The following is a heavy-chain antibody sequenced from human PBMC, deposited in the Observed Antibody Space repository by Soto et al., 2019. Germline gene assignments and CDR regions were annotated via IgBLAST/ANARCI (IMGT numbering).Heavy chain of an antibody. CDR1: GFTVSSNY. Sequence: EVQLVETGGGLIQPGGSLRLSCAASGFTVSSNYMSWVRQAPGKGLEWVSVIYSGGSTYYADSVKGRFTISRDNSKNTLYLQTNSLRAEDTAVYYCATTPMYSSGGGDYWGQGTLVTVSS. CDR2: IYSGGST. V-gene: IGHV3-53*02. CDR3: ATTPMYSSGGGDY. J-gene: IGHJ4*02. D-gene: IGHD6-19*01.